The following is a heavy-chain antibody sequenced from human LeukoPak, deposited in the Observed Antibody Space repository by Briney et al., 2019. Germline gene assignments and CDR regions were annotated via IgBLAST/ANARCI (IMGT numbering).Heavy chain of an antibody. J-gene: IGHJ6*02. CDR2: ISYDGSNK. D-gene: IGHD2-15*01. V-gene: IGHV3-30*18. CDR3: AKDPRYCSGGSCSFYYYYGMDV. Sequence: GGSLRLSCAASGFTFSSYGMHWVRQAPGKGLEWVAVISYDGSNKYYADSVKGRFTISRDNSKNTLYLQMNSLRAEDTAVYYCAKDPRYCSGGSCSFYYYYGMDVWGQGTTVTVSS. CDR1: GFTFSSYG.